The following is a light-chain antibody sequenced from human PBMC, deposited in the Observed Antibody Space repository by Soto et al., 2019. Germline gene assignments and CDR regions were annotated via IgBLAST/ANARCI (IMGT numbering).Light chain of an antibody. V-gene: IGLV2-14*03. J-gene: IGLJ2*01. Sequence: QSVLTQPASVSGSPGQSITISCTGTSSDVGGYHYVSWYQQHPGKAPRLIIYEVAHRPSGVSDRFSGSKSGNTAYLTISGLQAEDEAHYFCSSYTSSFTLLFGGGTKLTVL. CDR3: SSYTSSFTLL. CDR1: SSDVGGYHY. CDR2: EVA.